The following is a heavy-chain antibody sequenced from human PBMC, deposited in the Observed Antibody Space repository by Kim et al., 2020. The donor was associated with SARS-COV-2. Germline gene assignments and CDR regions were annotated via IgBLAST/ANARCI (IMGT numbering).Heavy chain of an antibody. D-gene: IGHD3-10*01. Sequence: GGSLRLSCAASGFTFSSYGMHWVRQAPGKGLEWVAVIWYDGSNKYYADSVKGRFTISRDNSKNTLYLQMNSLRAEDTAVYYCAKDHHYGSGLLDYWGQGTLVTVSS. CDR3: AKDHHYGSGLLDY. J-gene: IGHJ4*02. V-gene: IGHV3-33*06. CDR2: IWYDGSNK. CDR1: GFTFSSYG.